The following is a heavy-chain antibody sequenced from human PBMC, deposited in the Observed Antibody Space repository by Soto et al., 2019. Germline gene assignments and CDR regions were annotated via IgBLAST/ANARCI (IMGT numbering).Heavy chain of an antibody. CDR2: ISAYNGNT. V-gene: IGHV1-18*01. D-gene: IGHD3-3*01. CDR1: GYTNTSYG. J-gene: IGHJ6*02. Sequence: ASVTVSCKASGYTNTSYGISWVRPEPGQGLEWMGWISAYNGNTNYAQKLQGRVTMTTDTSTSTAYMELRSLRSDDTAVYYCARAEAIFGVVTIYYYYGMDVWGQGTTVTVSS. CDR3: ARAEAIFGVVTIYYYYGMDV.